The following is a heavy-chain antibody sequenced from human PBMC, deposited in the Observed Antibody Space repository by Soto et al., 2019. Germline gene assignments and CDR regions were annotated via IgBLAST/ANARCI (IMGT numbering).Heavy chain of an antibody. CDR1: GFTFSSYA. CDR3: ARDNVGGSCCNGMDV. D-gene: IGHD2-15*01. J-gene: IGHJ6*02. CDR2: ISYDGSNK. Sequence: QVQLVESGGGVVQPGRSLRLSCAASGFTFSSYAMHWVRQAPGKGLEWVAVISYDGSNKYYADSVKGRFTISRDNSKNALYLQMNSLRAEDTAVYYCARDNVGGSCCNGMDVWGQGTTVTVSS. V-gene: IGHV3-30-3*01.